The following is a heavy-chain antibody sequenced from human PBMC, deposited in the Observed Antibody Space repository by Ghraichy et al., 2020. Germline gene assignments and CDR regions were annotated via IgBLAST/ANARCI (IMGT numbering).Heavy chain of an antibody. CDR3: ASSTFDF. CDR1: GGSFSAYY. Sequence: SETLSLTCAVYGGSFSAYYWSWIRQPPGKGLEWIGEINQSGSTSYNPSLKSRVTISVDTSKNQFSLKLTSVTAADTAMYYCASSTFDFWGQGTLVTVSS. CDR2: INQSGST. V-gene: IGHV4-34*01. J-gene: IGHJ4*02.